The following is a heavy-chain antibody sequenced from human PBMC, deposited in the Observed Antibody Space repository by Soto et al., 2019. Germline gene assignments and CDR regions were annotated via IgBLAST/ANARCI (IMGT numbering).Heavy chain of an antibody. J-gene: IGHJ5*02. Sequence: ASVKVSCKVSGYTLTELSMHWVRQAPGKGLEWMGGFDPEDGETIYAQKFQGRVTMTEDTSTDTAYMELSSLRSEDTAVYYCATVQMYSSSFRSSWFDPWGQGTLVTVSS. D-gene: IGHD6-13*01. CDR1: GYTLTELS. CDR2: FDPEDGET. CDR3: ATVQMYSSSFRSSWFDP. V-gene: IGHV1-24*01.